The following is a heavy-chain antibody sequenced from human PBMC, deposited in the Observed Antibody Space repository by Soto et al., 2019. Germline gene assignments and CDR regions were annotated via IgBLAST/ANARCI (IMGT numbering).Heavy chain of an antibody. CDR1: GGTFSSYA. CDR3: ATEDYGDPRPQYYYYYGMDV. CDR2: IIPIFGTA. J-gene: IGHJ6*02. Sequence: QVQLVQSGAEVKKPGSSVKVSCKASGGTFSSYAISWVRQAPGQGLEWMGGIIPIFGTANYAQKFQGRVTITADESTGTAYMELSSLRSEDTAVYYCATEDYGDPRPQYYYYYGMDVWGQGTTVTVSS. V-gene: IGHV1-69*12. D-gene: IGHD4-17*01.